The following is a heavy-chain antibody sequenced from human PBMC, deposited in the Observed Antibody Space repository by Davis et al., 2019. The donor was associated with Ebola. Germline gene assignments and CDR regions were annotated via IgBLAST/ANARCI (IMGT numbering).Heavy chain of an antibody. J-gene: IGHJ5*02. CDR3: ARAYSSSPNWFDP. CDR2: IYYSGST. D-gene: IGHD6-13*01. CDR1: GGSISSGGYY. Sequence: SETLSLTCTVSGGSISSGGYYWSWIRQHPGQGLEWIVYIYYSGSTYYNPSLKSRVTISVDTSKNQFSLKLSSVTAADTAVYYCARAYSSSPNWFDPWGQGTLVTVSS. V-gene: IGHV4-31*03.